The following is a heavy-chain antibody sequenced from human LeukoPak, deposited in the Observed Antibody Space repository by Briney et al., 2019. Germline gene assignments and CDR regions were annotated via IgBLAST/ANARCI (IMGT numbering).Heavy chain of an antibody. CDR3: ARSVTGNYYYGMDV. CDR1: GGSISSYY. D-gene: IGHD2-21*02. V-gene: IGHV4-59*01. CDR2: IYYSGST. Sequence: SETLSLTCTVSGGSISSYYWSWIRQPPGKGLEWIGYIYYSGSTNYNPSLKSRVTISVDTSKNQFSLKLSPVTAADMAVYYCARSVTGNYYYGMDVWGQGTTVTVSS. J-gene: IGHJ6*02.